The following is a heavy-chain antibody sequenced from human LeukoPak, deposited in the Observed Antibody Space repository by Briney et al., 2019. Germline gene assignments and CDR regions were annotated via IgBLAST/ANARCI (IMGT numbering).Heavy chain of an antibody. CDR2: INHSGST. D-gene: IGHD2-2*01. Sequence: PSETLSLTCAVYGGSFSGCYWSWIRQPPGKGLEWIGEINHSGSTNYNPSLKSRVTIPVDTSKNQFSLKLSSVTAADTAVYYCARGAGRYCSSTSCHSDYYMDVWGKGTTVTVSS. J-gene: IGHJ6*03. CDR3: ARGAGRYCSSTSCHSDYYMDV. V-gene: IGHV4-34*01. CDR1: GGSFSGCY.